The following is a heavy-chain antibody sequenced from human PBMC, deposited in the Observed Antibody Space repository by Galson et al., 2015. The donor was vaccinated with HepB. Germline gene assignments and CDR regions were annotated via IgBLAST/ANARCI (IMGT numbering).Heavy chain of an antibody. CDR2: ISYDGSDK. D-gene: IGHD1-7*01. CDR1: GFTFANYG. CDR3: AREDNWNYWVY. Sequence: SLRLSCAASGFTFANYGLHWVRQAPGTVLEWVAIISYDGSDKKYADSVKDRFTVSSDNSKNTLYLQLHSVRTSDTVDYYCAREDNWNYWVYWGQGTPVTVPS. J-gene: IGHJ4*02. V-gene: IGHV3-30*03.